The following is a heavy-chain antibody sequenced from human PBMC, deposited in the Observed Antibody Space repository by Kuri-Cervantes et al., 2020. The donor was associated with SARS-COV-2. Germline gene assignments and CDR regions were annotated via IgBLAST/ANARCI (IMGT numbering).Heavy chain of an antibody. V-gene: IGHV4-59*08. CDR3: ARAGPSYYYYYMDV. Sequence: SETLSLTCTVSGGSISSHYWSWIRQPPGKGLEWIGYIYYSGSTYYNPSLKSRVTISVDTSKNQFSLKLSSVTAADTAVYYCARAGPSYYYYYMDVWGKGTTVTVSS. CDR1: GGSISSHY. J-gene: IGHJ6*03. CDR2: IYYSGST.